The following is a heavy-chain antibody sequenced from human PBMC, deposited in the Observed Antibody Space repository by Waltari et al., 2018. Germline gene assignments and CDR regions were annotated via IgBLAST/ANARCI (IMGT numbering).Heavy chain of an antibody. Sequence: QVQLVESGGGVVQPGGSLRLSCAASGFTFSSYGMHWVRQAPGKGLEWVAFIRDDGSNKYYEDSVKGRFTISRDNSKNTLYLQMNSLRAEDTAVYYCAKDPAPYDILTGYPGGDYWGQGTLVTVSS. CDR1: GFTFSSYG. J-gene: IGHJ4*02. CDR2: IRDDGSNK. V-gene: IGHV3-30*02. CDR3: AKDPAPYDILTGYPGGDY. D-gene: IGHD3-9*01.